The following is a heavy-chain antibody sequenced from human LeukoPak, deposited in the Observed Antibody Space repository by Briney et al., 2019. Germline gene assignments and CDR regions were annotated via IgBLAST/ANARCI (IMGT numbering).Heavy chain of an antibody. D-gene: IGHD6-6*01. CDR1: GGSISSYY. J-gene: IGHJ5*02. CDR2: IYYSGST. Sequence: SETLSLTCTVSGGSISSYYWSWIRQPAGKGLEWIGYIYYSGSTNYNPSLKSRVTISVDTSKNQFPLKLSSVTAADTAVYYCARSRGRMGSSSLNWFDPWGQGTLVTVSS. V-gene: IGHV4-59*08. CDR3: ARSRGRMGSSSLNWFDP.